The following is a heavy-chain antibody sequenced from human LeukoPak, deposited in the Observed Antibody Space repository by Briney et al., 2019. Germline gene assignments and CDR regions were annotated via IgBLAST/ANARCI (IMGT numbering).Heavy chain of an antibody. CDR1: GGSISSSSYY. CDR3: ARGAAGGLIAAGGVDY. CDR2: IYYSGST. J-gene: IGHJ4*02. V-gene: IGHV4-39*07. D-gene: IGHD6-13*01. Sequence: PSETLSLTCTVSGGSISSSSYYWGWIRQPPGKGLEWIGSIYYSGSTYYNPSLKSRVTISVDTSKNQFSLELSSVTAADTAVYYCARGAAGGLIAAGGVDYWGQGTLVTVSS.